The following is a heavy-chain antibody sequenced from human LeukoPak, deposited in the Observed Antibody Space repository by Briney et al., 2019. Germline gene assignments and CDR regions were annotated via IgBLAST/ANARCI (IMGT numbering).Heavy chain of an antibody. CDR3: ATTVGSYFDY. CDR1: GGSISSGGYY. J-gene: IGHJ4*02. D-gene: IGHD3-16*01. CDR2: IYYSGST. V-gene: IGHV4-31*03. Sequence: SETPSLTCTVSGGSISSGGYYCSWIRQHPGKGLEWIGYIYYSGSTYYNPSLKSRVTMSVDTSENQFSLKLSSVTAADTAVYYCATTVGSYFDYWSQGTLVTVSS.